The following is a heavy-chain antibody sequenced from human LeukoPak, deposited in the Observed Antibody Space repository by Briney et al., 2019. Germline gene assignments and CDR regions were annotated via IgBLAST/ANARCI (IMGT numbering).Heavy chain of an antibody. D-gene: IGHD2-15*01. CDR1: GYTFSSYY. V-gene: IGHV1-46*01. CDR3: ARNVGSGFDY. Sequence: ASEKVSCKTSGYTFSSYYIHWVRQAPGQGLEWMGFINPSGGSTSYAQKFQGRVSMTRDMSTSTVYMDLSSLRSNDSAVYWCARNVGSGFDYWGQGTLVTVSS. J-gene: IGHJ4*02. CDR2: INPSGGST.